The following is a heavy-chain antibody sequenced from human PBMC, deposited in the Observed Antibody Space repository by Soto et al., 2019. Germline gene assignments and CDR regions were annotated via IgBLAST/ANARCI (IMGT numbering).Heavy chain of an antibody. Sequence: EGQLVESGGALVKPGGSLRLSCAASGFTFSSAWMNWVRQAPGKGLEWVGGIKSKTDGGTTDYAAPVKGRLTISRDDSKNTLYLQMTSLKTEDTAVYYCIMGGSFFRNWGQGTLVTVSS. CDR1: GFTFSSAW. D-gene: IGHD1-26*01. CDR2: IKSKTDGGTT. J-gene: IGHJ4*02. CDR3: IMGGSFFRN. V-gene: IGHV3-15*07.